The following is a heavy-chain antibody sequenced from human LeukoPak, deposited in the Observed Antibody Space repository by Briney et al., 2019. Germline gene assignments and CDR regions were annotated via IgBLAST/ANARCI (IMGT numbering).Heavy chain of an antibody. CDR2: IYSGGST. J-gene: IGHJ3*01. D-gene: IGHD2-15*01. V-gene: IGHV3-66*01. CDR3: ARDSEYCSGGSCST. CDR1: GFTVSSNY. Sequence: PGRSLRLSCAASGFTVSSNYMSWVRQAPGKGLEWVSVIYSGGSTYYADSVKGRFTISRDNSKNTLYLQMNSLRAEDTAVYYCARDSEYCSGGSCSTWGQGTMVTVSS.